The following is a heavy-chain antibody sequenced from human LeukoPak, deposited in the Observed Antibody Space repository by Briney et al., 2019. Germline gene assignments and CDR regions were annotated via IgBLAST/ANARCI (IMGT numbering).Heavy chain of an antibody. CDR3: ARENDYVWGSYRYGPTGWFDP. D-gene: IGHD3-16*02. Sequence: GASVKVSCKASGYTFTSYDINWVRQATGQRLEWMGWMNPNSGNTGYAQKFQGRVTMTRNTSISTAYMELSSLRSEDTAVYYCARENDYVWGSYRYGPTGWFDPWGQGTLVTVSS. J-gene: IGHJ5*02. V-gene: IGHV1-8*01. CDR2: MNPNSGNT. CDR1: GYTFTSYD.